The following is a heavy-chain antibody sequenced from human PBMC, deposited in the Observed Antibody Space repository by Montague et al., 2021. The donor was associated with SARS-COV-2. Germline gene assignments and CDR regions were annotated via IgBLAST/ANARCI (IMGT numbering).Heavy chain of an antibody. CDR3: ASSGITLTGLDAFDI. CDR2: TYYRSKWDS. D-gene: IGHD3-9*01. J-gene: IGHJ3*02. V-gene: IGHV6-1*01. CDR1: GDSVSSNSAT. Sequence: CAISGDSVSSNSATWNWIRQSPSRGLEWLGRTYYRSKWDSDYAEXVKRRLVITPDTSKNQVSLQLNSVIPEDTAVYFCASSGITLTGLDAFDIWGQGTMVTVSS.